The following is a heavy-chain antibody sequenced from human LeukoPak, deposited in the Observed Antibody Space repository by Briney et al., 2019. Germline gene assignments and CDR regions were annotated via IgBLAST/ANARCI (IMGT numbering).Heavy chain of an antibody. CDR1: GGSISSGSFY. CDR3: AREGCSGGSCYFDY. D-gene: IGHD2-15*01. V-gene: IGHV4-61*02. CDR2: IDTSGST. Sequence: SETLSLTCTVSGGSISSGSFYWSWIRQPAGKGLEWIGRIDTSGSTNYNPSLKSRVTISVDTSKNLFSLKLSSLTAADTAVYYCAREGCSGGSCYFDYWGQGTLVTVSS. J-gene: IGHJ4*02.